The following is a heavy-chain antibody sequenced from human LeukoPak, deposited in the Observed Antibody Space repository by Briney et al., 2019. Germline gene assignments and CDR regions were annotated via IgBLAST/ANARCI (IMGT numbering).Heavy chain of an antibody. CDR1: GFTFSSYA. Sequence: GSLRLSCAASGFTFSSYAMSWVRQAPGRGLEWVSAFTVSAGGTYYADSVKGRFTISRDNSKNTLDLQMNSLRAEDTAVYYCAKDGSGYYGYFDYWGQGTLVTVSS. D-gene: IGHD3-22*01. V-gene: IGHV3-23*01. CDR2: FTVSAGGT. CDR3: AKDGSGYYGYFDY. J-gene: IGHJ4*02.